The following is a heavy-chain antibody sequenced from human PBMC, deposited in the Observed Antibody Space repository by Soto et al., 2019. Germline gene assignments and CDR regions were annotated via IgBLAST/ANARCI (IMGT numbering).Heavy chain of an antibody. D-gene: IGHD6-13*01. Sequence: QVQLVESGGGVVQPGRSLRLSCAASGFTFSSYGMHWVRQAPGKGLEWVAVIWYDGSNKYYADSVKGRFTISRDNSKNTLYLQMNSLRAEDTAVYYCAREYSSSWYWFDPWGQGTLVTVSS. V-gene: IGHV3-33*01. J-gene: IGHJ5*02. CDR3: AREYSSSWYWFDP. CDR2: IWYDGSNK. CDR1: GFTFSSYG.